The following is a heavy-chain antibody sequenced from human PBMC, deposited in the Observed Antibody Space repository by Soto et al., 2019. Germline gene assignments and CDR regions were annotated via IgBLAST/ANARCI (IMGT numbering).Heavy chain of an antibody. CDR3: AKDTRVGFFYYFDY. D-gene: IGHD3-10*01. CDR1: GFTFDDYA. V-gene: IGHV3-9*01. CDR2: ISWNSGNI. J-gene: IGHJ4*02. Sequence: EVQLVESGGGLVQPGRSLRLSCAASGFTFDDYAMHWVRQAPGKGLEWVSGISWNSGNIGYADSVKSRFTVSRDNAKNSLYLQMNSLRVEDTAVYYCAKDTRVGFFYYFDYWGQGTLVTVSS.